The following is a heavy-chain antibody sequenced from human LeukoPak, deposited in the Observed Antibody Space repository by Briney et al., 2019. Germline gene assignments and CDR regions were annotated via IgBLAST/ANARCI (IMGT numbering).Heavy chain of an antibody. CDR3: ARETTYGDYDY. D-gene: IGHD4-17*01. V-gene: IGHV1-69*04. CDR2: IIPIFGIA. J-gene: IGHJ4*02. CDR1: GGTFSSYA. Sequence: ASVKVSCKASGGTFSSYAISWVRQAPGQGLEWMGRIIPIFGIANYAQKFQGRVTITADKSTSTAYMEPSSLRSEDTAVYYCARETTYGDYDYWGQGTLVTVSS.